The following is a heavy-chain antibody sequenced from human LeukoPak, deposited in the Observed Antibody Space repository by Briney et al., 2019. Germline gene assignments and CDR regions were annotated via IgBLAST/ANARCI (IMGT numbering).Heavy chain of an antibody. D-gene: IGHD4-23*01. CDR2: ISAYNGNT. CDR1: GYTFTSYG. J-gene: IGHJ4*02. CDR3: ARQGHSGHSQGAADY. Sequence: GASVKVSCKASGYTFTSYGISWVRQAPGQGLEWMGWISAYNGNTNYAQKLQGRVTMTTDTSTSTAHMELRSLRSDDTAVYYCARQGHSGHSQGAADYWGQGTLVTVSS. V-gene: IGHV1-18*01.